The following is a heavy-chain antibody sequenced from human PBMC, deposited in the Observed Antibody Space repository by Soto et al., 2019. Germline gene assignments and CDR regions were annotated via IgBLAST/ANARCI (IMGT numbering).Heavy chain of an antibody. J-gene: IGHJ3*02. D-gene: IGHD3-3*01. Sequence: PGGSLRLSCAASGFTFSSYDMPWVRQATGKGLEWVSAIGTAGDTYYPGSVKGRFTISRENAKNSLYLQMNSLRAGDTAVYSCASDGRMHYECGRYAFDICGQGTMVTVSS. CDR3: ASDGRMHYECGRYAFDI. CDR2: IGTAGDT. CDR1: GFTFSSYD. V-gene: IGHV3-13*01.